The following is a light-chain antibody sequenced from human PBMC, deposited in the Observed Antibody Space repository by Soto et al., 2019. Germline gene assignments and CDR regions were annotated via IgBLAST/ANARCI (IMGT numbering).Light chain of an antibody. CDR1: QSVSSNY. CDR3: QQYDTSPRT. J-gene: IGKJ1*01. V-gene: IGKV3-20*01. CDR2: GAS. Sequence: EIVLTQSPSTLSLSPGERATLSCRASQSVSSNYLAWYQQKRGQAPRLLIYGASSRATGIPTRFSGSGSGTDFTLTISRLEPEDFTVYYCQQYDTSPRTFGQGTKVEI.